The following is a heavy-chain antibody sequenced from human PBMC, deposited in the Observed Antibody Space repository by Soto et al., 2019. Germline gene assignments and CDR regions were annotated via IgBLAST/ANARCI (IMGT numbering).Heavy chain of an antibody. CDR1: GGTFSSYA. J-gene: IGHJ6*02. V-gene: IGHV1-69*01. D-gene: IGHD4-4*01. CDR3: ARASHNSNLYYYYYGMDV. CDR2: IIPIFGRA. Sequence: QVQLVQSGAEGKKPGSSVKVSCKASGGTFSSYAISWVRQAPGQGLEGMGGIIPIFGRANYAQKFQGRGTSAADESTRTAYMELSSLRSEDTAVYYCARASHNSNLYYYYYGMDVWGQGTTVTVSS.